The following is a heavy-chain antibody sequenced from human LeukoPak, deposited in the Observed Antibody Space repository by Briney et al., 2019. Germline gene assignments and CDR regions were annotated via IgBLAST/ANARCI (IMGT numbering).Heavy chain of an antibody. Sequence: SETLSLTCTVSGGSISSYYWSWIRQPPGKGLEWIGYIYYSGSNNYNPSLKSRVTISVDTSKNQFSLKLSSVTAADTAVYYCARLYCSSTSCYGRVNWFDPWGQGTLVTVSS. V-gene: IGHV4-59*08. CDR2: IYYSGSN. D-gene: IGHD2-2*01. CDR1: GGSISSYY. CDR3: ARLYCSSTSCYGRVNWFDP. J-gene: IGHJ5*02.